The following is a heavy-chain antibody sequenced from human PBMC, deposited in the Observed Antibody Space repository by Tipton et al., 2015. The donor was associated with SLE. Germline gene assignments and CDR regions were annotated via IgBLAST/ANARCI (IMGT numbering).Heavy chain of an antibody. V-gene: IGHV3-30*02. J-gene: IGHJ4*02. D-gene: IGHD6-25*01. CDR1: GFTFSSCA. CDR3: VPGGQRYFDY. CDR2: IRHDGSNT. Sequence: GSLRLSCATSGFTFSSCAMHWVRQAPGKGLEWVAFIRHDGSNTYYADSVQGRFTISRDNSKNTLYLQMNSLRAEDTAVYYCVPGGQRYFDYWGQGTLVIVSS.